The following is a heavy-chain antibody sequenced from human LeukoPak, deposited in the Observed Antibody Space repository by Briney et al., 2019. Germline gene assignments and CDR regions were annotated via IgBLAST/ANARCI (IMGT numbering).Heavy chain of an antibody. CDR3: AREGHYANYFDY. CDR2: IIPIFGTA. V-gene: IGHV1-69*05. D-gene: IGHD3-16*01. Sequence: SVKVSCKASGGTLSSYAISWVRQAPGQGLEWMGGIIPIFGTANYAQKFQGRVTITTDESTSTPDMELSNLSAEDTAVYYCAREGHYANYFDYWGQGTLLTVSS. J-gene: IGHJ4*02. CDR1: GGTLSSYA.